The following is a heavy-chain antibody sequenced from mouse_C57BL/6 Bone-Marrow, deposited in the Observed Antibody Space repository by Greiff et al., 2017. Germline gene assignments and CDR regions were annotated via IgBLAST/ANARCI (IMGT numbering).Heavy chain of an antibody. D-gene: IGHD1-1*01. Sequence: EVQLMESGGDLVKPGGSLKLSCAASGFTFSSYGMSWVRQTPDKRLEWVATISSGGSYTYYPDSVKGRYTISRVNAKNTLYLQMSSLKSDDTAVYYCARHSFIFCYWGQGTLVTVTA. CDR3: ARHSFIFCY. V-gene: IGHV5-6*01. J-gene: IGHJ3*01. CDR1: GFTFSSYG. CDR2: ISSGGSYT.